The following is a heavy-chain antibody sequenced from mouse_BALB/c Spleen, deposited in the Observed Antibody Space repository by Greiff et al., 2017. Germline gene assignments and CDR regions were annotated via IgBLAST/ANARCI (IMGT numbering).Heavy chain of an antibody. V-gene: IGHV5-17*02. CDR2: ISSGSSTI. CDR3: ARWGYAMDY. J-gene: IGHJ4*01. Sequence: EVKLMESGGGLVQPGGSRKLSCAASGFTFSSFGMHWVRQAPEKGLEWVAYISSGSSTIYYADTVKGRFTISRDNPKNTLFLQMTSLRSEDTAMYYCARWGYAMDYWGQGTSVTVSS. CDR1: GFTFSSFG.